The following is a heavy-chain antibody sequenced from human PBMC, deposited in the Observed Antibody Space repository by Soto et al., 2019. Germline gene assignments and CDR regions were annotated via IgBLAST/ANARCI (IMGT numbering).Heavy chain of an antibody. CDR1: GFTFSSYG. J-gene: IGHJ4*02. V-gene: IGHV3-33*01. D-gene: IGHD5-12*01. Sequence: GGSLRLSCAASGFTFSSYGMHWVRQAPGKGLEWVAVIWYDGSNKYYADSVKGRFTISRDNSKNTLYLQMNSLRAEDTAVYYCARVGPASGYENANLIDYWGQGTLVTVSS. CDR3: ARVGPASGYENANLIDY. CDR2: IWYDGSNK.